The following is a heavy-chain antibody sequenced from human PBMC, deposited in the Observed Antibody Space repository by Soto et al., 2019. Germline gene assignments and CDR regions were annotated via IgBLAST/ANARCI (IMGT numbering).Heavy chain of an antibody. CDR2: FNTDGSTT. Sequence: EVHLVESGGGYVQPGGSLRLSCAASGFTFSHHWMHWVRQAPGKGLVWVSRFNTDGSTTTYADSVKGRFTISRDNAKNTFHLQMKSLRAEDTAIYYCLGTGSNSYCGQGTLVTVSS. V-gene: IGHV3-74*01. J-gene: IGHJ4*02. CDR1: GFTFSHHW. CDR3: LGTGSNSY. D-gene: IGHD1-26*01.